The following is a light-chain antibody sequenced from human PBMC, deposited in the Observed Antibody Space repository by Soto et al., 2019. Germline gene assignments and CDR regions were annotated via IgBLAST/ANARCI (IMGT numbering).Light chain of an antibody. CDR2: EVT. V-gene: IGLV2-8*01. CDR3: SSFASSNTWV. J-gene: IGLJ3*02. CDR1: SSDVGAYND. Sequence: QSALTQPPSASGSPGQSVTISCTGTSSDVGAYNDVSWYQQHAGKAPKLVIYEVTKRPSGVPDRFSGSTSANTASLTVSGLQAEDEADYYCSSFASSNTWVFGGGTKLTVL.